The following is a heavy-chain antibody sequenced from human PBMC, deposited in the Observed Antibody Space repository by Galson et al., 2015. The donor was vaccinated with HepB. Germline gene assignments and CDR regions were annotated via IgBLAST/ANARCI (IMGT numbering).Heavy chain of an antibody. CDR1: GGTFSSYA. J-gene: IGHJ4*02. CDR2: IIPIFGTA. D-gene: IGHD3-22*01. CDR3: ARALLPYYYDSSGYSGDY. Sequence: SCKASGGTFSSYAISWVRQAPGQGLEWMGGIIPIFGTANYAQKFQGRVTITADESTSTAYMELSSLRSEDTAVYYCARALLPYYYDSSGYSGDYWGQGTLVTVSS. V-gene: IGHV1-69*01.